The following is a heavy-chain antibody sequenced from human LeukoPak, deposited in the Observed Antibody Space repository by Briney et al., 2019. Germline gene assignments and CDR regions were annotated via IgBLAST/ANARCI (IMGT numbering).Heavy chain of an antibody. CDR3: ARDQALYDSSGYYPPFDY. CDR2: IIPICGTA. Sequence: SVKVSCKASGCTFTSYAISWVRQAPGQGLEWMGGIIPICGTANYAQKFQGRVTITADESTSTAYMELSSRRSDDTAVYYCARDQALYDSSGYYPPFDYWGQGTLVTVSS. CDR1: GCTFTSYA. V-gene: IGHV1-69*13. D-gene: IGHD3-22*01. J-gene: IGHJ4*02.